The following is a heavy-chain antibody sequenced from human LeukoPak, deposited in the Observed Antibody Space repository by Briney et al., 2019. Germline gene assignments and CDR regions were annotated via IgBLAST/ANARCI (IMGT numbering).Heavy chain of an antibody. CDR3: AKDLYPHRYCTNGVCSIFDY. CDR2: ISWNSGSI. Sequence: GGSLSLSCAASGFTFDDYAMHWVRQAPGKGLEWVSGISWNSGSIGYADSVKGRFTISRDNAKNSLYLQMNSLRAEDTALYYCAKDLYPHRYCTNGVCSIFDYWGQGTLVTVSS. CDR1: GFTFDDYA. J-gene: IGHJ4*02. D-gene: IGHD2-8*01. V-gene: IGHV3-9*01.